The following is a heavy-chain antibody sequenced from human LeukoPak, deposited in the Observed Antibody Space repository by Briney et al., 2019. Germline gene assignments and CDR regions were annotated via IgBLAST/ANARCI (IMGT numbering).Heavy chain of an antibody. V-gene: IGHV4-34*01. CDR1: GGSFSGYY. CDR2: IDHSGST. J-gene: IGHJ3*02. Sequence: KSSETLSLTCAVYGGSFSGYYWSWIRQPPGKGLEWIGEIDHSGSTNYNPSLKSRVTISVDTSKNQFSLKLGSVTAADTAVYYCARRSFDAFDIWGQGTMVTVSS. CDR3: ARRSFDAFDI.